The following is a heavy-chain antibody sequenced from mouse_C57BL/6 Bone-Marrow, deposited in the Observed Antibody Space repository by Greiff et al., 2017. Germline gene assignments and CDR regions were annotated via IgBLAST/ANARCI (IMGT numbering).Heavy chain of an antibody. CDR2: INPGSGGT. Sequence: VQVVESGAELVRPGTSVKVSCKASGYASTNYLIEWVKQRPGQGLEWIGVINPGSGGTNYNEKFKGKATLTADKSSSTAYMQLSSLTSEDSAVYFCARSKNWDSWFAYWGQGTLVTVSA. J-gene: IGHJ3*01. CDR1: GYASTNYL. CDR3: ARSKNWDSWFAY. D-gene: IGHD4-1*01. V-gene: IGHV1-54*01.